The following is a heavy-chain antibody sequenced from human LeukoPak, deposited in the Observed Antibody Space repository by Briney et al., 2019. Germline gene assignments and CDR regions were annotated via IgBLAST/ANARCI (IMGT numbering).Heavy chain of an antibody. D-gene: IGHD3-22*01. CDR3: ARSNYYDSSGEDY. J-gene: IGHJ4*02. V-gene: IGHV1-2*02. CDR1: GYTFTGYY. Sequence: ASVKVSCKASGYTFTGYYMHWVRQAHGQGLEWMGWINPNSGGTNYAQKFQGRVTMTRDTSISTAYMELSRLRSDDTAVYYCARSNYYDSSGEDYWGQGTLVTVSS. CDR2: INPNSGGT.